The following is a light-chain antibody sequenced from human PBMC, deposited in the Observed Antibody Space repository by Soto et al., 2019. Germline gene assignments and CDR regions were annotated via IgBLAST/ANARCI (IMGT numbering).Light chain of an antibody. CDR2: DAS. V-gene: IGKV1D-13*01. CDR1: QGISSA. J-gene: IGKJ5*01. Sequence: AIQLTQSPSSLSASVGDRVTITCRASQGISSALAWYQQKPGKAPKLLIYDASSLESGVPSRFSGSGSGTDFTLTISSLQPEDFATYYCQQFNNYPTFGQGTRLE. CDR3: QQFNNYPT.